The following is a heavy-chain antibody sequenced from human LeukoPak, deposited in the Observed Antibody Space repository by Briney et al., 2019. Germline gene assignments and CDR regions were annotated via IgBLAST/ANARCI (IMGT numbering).Heavy chain of an antibody. CDR3: ARPSGYYVSGSYKGYYMDV. Sequence: SETLSLTCTVSGGSISSSSYYWGWIRQPPGKGLEWIGSIYYSGSTYYNPSLKSRVTISVDTSKNQFSLKLSSVTAADTAVYYCARPSGYYVSGSYKGYYMDVWGKGTTVTISS. CDR2: IYYSGST. J-gene: IGHJ6*03. V-gene: IGHV4-39*01. CDR1: GGSISSSSYY. D-gene: IGHD3-10*01.